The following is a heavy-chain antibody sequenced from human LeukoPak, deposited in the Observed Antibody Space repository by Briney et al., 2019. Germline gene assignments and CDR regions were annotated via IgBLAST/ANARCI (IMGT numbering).Heavy chain of an antibody. D-gene: IGHD6-13*01. V-gene: IGHV1-2*02. CDR3: ARVGSSWFPDAFDI. CDR2: INPNSGGT. J-gene: IGHJ3*02. Sequence: ASVKVSCKASGYTFTGYYMHWVRQAPGQGLEWMGWINPNSGGTNYAQKFQGRVTMTRDTSISTAYMELSRLRSDDTAVYYCARVGSSWFPDAFDIWGQGTMVTVSS. CDR1: GYTFTGYY.